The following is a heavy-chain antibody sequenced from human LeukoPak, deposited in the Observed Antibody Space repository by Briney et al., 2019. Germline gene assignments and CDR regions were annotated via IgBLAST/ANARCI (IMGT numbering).Heavy chain of an antibody. V-gene: IGHV3-21*01. J-gene: IGHJ1*01. D-gene: IGHD6-19*01. Sequence: GGSLRISSAASGFNFTSFSMNGVRQAPGKGLEWVSSISSSSSYIYYADSVKGRFTISIDNAKNSLYLQMNSLRGEDTAVYYCASEHVGYSSGWYGAELFQLWGQGTLVTVSS. CDR1: GFNFTSFS. CDR3: ASEHVGYSSGWYGAELFQL. CDR2: ISSSSSYI.